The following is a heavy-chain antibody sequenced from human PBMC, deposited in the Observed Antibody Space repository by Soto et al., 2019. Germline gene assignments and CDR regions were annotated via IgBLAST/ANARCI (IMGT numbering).Heavy chain of an antibody. D-gene: IGHD6-6*01. V-gene: IGHV1-2*04. J-gene: IGHJ6*03. CDR3: ASGPYTSSSGGYYYYYMDF. CDR1: GYTFTGYY. CDR2: INPNSGGT. Sequence: ASVKGSCKASGYTFTGYYMHWVRQAPGQGLEWMGWINPNSGGTNYAQKFQGWVTMTRDTFISTAYMELSSLRSEDTAVYYCASGPYTSSSGGYYYYYMDFWGKGTTVTVSS.